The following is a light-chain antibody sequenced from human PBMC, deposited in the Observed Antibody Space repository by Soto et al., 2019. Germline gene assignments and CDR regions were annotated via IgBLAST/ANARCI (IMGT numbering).Light chain of an antibody. J-gene: IGKJ1*01. CDR2: KAS. CDR1: DW. CDR3: QQYNSYSRT. Sequence: DIQMTQYPSTLSASIGDRVIITCRASDWLAWYQQKPGKAPKLLIYKASSLESGVPSRFSGSGSGTEFTLTISSLQPDDFATYYCQQYNSYSRTFGQGTKV. V-gene: IGKV1-5*03.